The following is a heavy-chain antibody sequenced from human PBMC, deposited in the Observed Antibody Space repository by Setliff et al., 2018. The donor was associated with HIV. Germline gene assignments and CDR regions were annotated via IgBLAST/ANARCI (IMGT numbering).Heavy chain of an antibody. CDR1: GGTFSSYA. CDR3: ARDSSNRNYYYYYYMDV. D-gene: IGHD6-13*01. V-gene: IGHV1-69*05. J-gene: IGHJ6*03. Sequence: ASVKVSCKASGGTFSSYAISWVRQAPRQGLEWMGGIIPIFGTANYAQKFQGRVTITTDESTSTAYMELSSLRSEDTAVYYCARDSSNRNYYYYYYMDVWGKGTTVTVSS. CDR2: IIPIFGTA.